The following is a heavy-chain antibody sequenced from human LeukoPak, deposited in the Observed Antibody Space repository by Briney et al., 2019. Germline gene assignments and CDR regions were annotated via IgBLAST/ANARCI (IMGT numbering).Heavy chain of an antibody. CDR3: ARITMVRGVIITFGY. V-gene: IGHV1-18*01. D-gene: IGHD3-10*01. CDR1: GYTFTTYG. Sequence: ASVKISSKAPGYTFTTYGISWVRQTPGQGLEWMGWISAYNVNTNYAQKLQGRVTMTTDTSTSTAYMELRSLRSDDTAVYYCARITMVRGVIITFGYWGQGTLVTVSS. CDR2: ISAYNVNT. J-gene: IGHJ4*02.